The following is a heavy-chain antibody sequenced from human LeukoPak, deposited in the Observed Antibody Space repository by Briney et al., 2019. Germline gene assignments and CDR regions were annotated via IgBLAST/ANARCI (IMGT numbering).Heavy chain of an antibody. D-gene: IGHD3-10*01. CDR3: ARDYPGPFGEKQNWFDP. Sequence: PSETLSLTCTVSGGSLSSSSYCWGWIRQPPGKGLEWIGSIYYSGSTYYNPSLKSRVTISVDTSKNQFSLKLSSVTAADTAVYYCARDYPGPFGEKQNWFDPWGQGTLVTVSS. CDR1: GGSLSSSSYC. J-gene: IGHJ5*02. V-gene: IGHV4-39*07. CDR2: IYYSGST.